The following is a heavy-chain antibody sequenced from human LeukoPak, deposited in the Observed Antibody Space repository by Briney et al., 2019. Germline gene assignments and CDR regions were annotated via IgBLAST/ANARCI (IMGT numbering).Heavy chain of an antibody. CDR1: GFTFSSYA. CDR3: AKDYGLEDIVLMVYATTAWFDP. Sequence: GRSLRLSCAASGFTFSSYAMSWVRQDPGKGLEWVSAISGSGGSTYYADSVKGRFTISRDNSKNTLYLQMNSLRAEDTAVYYCAKDYGLEDIVLMVYATTAWFDPWGQGTLVTVSS. CDR2: ISGSGGST. D-gene: IGHD2-8*01. J-gene: IGHJ5*02. V-gene: IGHV3-23*01.